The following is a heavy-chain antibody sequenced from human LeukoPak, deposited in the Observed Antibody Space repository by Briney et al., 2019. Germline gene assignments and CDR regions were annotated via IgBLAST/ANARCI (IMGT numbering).Heavy chain of an antibody. Sequence: GGSLRLSCAASGFTFSSYGMHWVRQAPGKGLEWVAVIWYDGSNKYYADSVKGRFTISRDNAKNSLYLQMNSLRAEDTAVYYCARDRDIVVVPAARNFDYWGQGTLVTVSS. J-gene: IGHJ4*02. D-gene: IGHD2-2*01. CDR3: ARDRDIVVVPAARNFDY. V-gene: IGHV3-33*01. CDR2: IWYDGSNK. CDR1: GFTFSSYG.